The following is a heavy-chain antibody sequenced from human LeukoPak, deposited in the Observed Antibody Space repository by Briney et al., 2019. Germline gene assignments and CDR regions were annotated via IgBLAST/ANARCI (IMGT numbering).Heavy chain of an antibody. CDR1: GYTFTSYD. CDR2: MNPNSGNT. D-gene: IGHD2-2*01. Sequence: ASVKVSCKASGYTFTSYDINWVRQAAGQRLEWMGWMNPNSGNTGYAQKFQGRVTMTRNTSISTAYMELSSLRSEDTAVYYCARGGGYCSSTSCYGNWFDPWGQGTLVTVSS. J-gene: IGHJ5*02. CDR3: ARGGGYCSSTSCYGNWFDP. V-gene: IGHV1-8*01.